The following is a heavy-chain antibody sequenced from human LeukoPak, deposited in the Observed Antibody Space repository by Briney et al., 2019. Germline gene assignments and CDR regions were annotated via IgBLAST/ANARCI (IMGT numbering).Heavy chain of an antibody. CDR1: EFSVGSNY. Sequence: GSLRLSCAASEFSVGSNYMTWVRQAPGKGLEWVAFIRYDGSNKYYADSVKGRFTISRDNSKNTLYLQMNSLRAEDTAVYYCAKGTYYYDSSGPIDYWGQGTLVTVSS. CDR3: AKGTYYYDSSGPIDY. J-gene: IGHJ4*02. D-gene: IGHD3-22*01. V-gene: IGHV3-30*02. CDR2: IRYDGSNK.